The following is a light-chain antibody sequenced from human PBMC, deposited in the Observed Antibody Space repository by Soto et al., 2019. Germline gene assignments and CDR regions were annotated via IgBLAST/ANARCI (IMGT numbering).Light chain of an antibody. Sequence: DIQMTQSPSTLSASVGGIVTITCRASQSISSWLAWYQQRPGKAPKLLIYKASALESGVPSRFSGSGSGTEFTPTISSLQPDDFATYYCQHYNSYSEAFGQGTKVDIK. CDR2: KAS. V-gene: IGKV1-5*03. CDR3: QHYNSYSEA. CDR1: QSISSW. J-gene: IGKJ1*01.